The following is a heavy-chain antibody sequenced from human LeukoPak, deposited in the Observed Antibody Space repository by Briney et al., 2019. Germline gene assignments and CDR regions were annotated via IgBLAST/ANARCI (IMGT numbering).Heavy chain of an antibody. Sequence: SETLSLTCTVSGGSISSNYWSWVRQPPGKGLEWIGYIYYSGSTNYNPSLQSRVTISVDTSKNQFSLKLSSVTAGDTAVYYCASSRSSGWYDYWGQGALVTVSS. J-gene: IGHJ4*02. CDR3: ASSRSSGWYDY. V-gene: IGHV4-59*01. CDR2: IYYSGST. D-gene: IGHD6-19*01. CDR1: GGSISSNY.